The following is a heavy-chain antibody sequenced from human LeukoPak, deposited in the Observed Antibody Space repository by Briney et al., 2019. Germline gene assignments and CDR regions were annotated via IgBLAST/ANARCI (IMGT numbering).Heavy chain of an antibody. J-gene: IGHJ4*02. CDR1: GFTFSSYG. CDR3: ARVQRGIAVALDY. CDR2: ISTTGSSI. V-gene: IGHV3-48*03. D-gene: IGHD6-19*01. Sequence: PGGSLRLSCAASGFTFSSYGMHWVRQAPGKVLEWVSYISTTGSSIYYADSVKGRFTISRDNVKNLLYLQMNSLRAEDTAVYYCARVQRGIAVALDYWGQGTLATVSS.